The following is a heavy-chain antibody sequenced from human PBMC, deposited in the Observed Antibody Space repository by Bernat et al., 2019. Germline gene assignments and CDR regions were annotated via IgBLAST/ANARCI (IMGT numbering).Heavy chain of an antibody. CDR3: SRRSSSSGWSYFDY. D-gene: IGHD6-19*01. CDR1: GFSFTNAW. Sequence: EVQLVESGGGLVKPGGSLRLSCAASGFSFTNAWMNWVRQALGKGLEWFGRIKIKTDGGTTASAEPEKGRFTISRNDQKNTRYLKMNSLKTKDTAVYYCSRRSSSSGWSYFDYWGQGTLVTVSS. V-gene: IGHV3-15*07. J-gene: IGHJ4*02. CDR2: IKIKTDGGTT.